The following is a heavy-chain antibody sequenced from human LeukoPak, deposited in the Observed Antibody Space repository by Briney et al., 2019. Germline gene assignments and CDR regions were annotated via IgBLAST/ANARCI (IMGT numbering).Heavy chain of an antibody. CDR2: ISWNSGSI. D-gene: IGHD2-2*01. V-gene: IGHV3-9*01. Sequence: GGSLRLSCAASGFTFSTFAMSWVRQTPGKGLEWVSGISWNSGSIGYADSVKGLFTISRDNAKNSLYLQMNSLRAEDTALYYCAKAYKFATPGAFDIWGQGTMVTVSS. J-gene: IGHJ3*02. CDR3: AKAYKFATPGAFDI. CDR1: GFTFSTFA.